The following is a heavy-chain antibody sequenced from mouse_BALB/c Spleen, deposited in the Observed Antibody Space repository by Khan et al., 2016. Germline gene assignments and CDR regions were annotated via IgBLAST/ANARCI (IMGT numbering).Heavy chain of an antibody. J-gene: IGHJ2*01. CDR2: INTYTGVP. V-gene: IGHV9-3-1*01. D-gene: IGHD1-3*01. CDR3: ARSGDNYDFDY. CDR1: GYTFTNYG. Sequence: QIQLVQSGPELKKPGETVKISCKASGYTFTNYGMNWVKQAPGKGLKWMGWINTYTGVPTYTDDFKGRFAFSLETSASTAYLQIINLKKGDTATYFCARSGDNYDFDYWGQGTTLTVSS.